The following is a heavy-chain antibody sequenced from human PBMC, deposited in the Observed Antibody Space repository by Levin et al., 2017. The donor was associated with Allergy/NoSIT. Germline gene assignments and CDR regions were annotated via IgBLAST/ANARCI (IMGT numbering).Heavy chain of an antibody. D-gene: IGHD7-27*01. CDR3: ACEPERGKWFDP. CDR2: ISSSSSYR. V-gene: IGHV3-21*01. CDR1: GFTFSPYS. Sequence: GESLRLSCAASGFTFSPYSMNWVRQAPGKGLEWVSSISSSSSYRYYTDSVKGRFTISRDNAKNSREVEMNSLREEDTAVYYCACEPERGKWFDPWGQGTLVTVSS. J-gene: IGHJ5*02.